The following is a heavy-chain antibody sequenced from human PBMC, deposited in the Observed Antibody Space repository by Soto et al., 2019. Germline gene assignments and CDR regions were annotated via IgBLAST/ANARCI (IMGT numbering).Heavy chain of an antibody. CDR2: IIPIFGTA. CDR1: GGTFSSYA. CDR3: ARDRGLGDTTGHSGMDV. J-gene: IGHJ6*02. V-gene: IGHV1-69*01. Sequence: QVQLVQSGAEVKKPGSSVKVSCKASGGTFSSYAISWVRQAPGQGLEWMGGIIPIFGTANYAQKVQGRVTITADESTGTAYMELSSLRSEDTAVYYCARDRGLGDTTGHSGMDVWGQGTTVTVSS. D-gene: IGHD3-10*01.